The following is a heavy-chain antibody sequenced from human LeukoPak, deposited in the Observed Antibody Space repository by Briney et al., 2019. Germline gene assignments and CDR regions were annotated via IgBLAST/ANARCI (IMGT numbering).Heavy chain of an antibody. D-gene: IGHD1-26*01. CDR3: ARDRYSGSYRRLFDY. J-gene: IGHJ4*02. Sequence: ASVKVSCKASGYTFTSYYMHWVRQAPGQGLEWMGIINPSGGSTSYAQKFQGRVTVTRDMSTSTVYMELSSLRSEDTAVYYCARDRYSGSYRRLFDYWGQGTLVTVSS. CDR1: GYTFTSYY. CDR2: INPSGGST. V-gene: IGHV1-46*01.